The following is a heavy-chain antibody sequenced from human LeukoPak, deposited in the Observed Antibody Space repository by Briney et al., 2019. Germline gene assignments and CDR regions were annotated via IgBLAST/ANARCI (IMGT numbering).Heavy chain of an antibody. Sequence: PGGSLRLSCAASGFTFSGSAMQWLRQASGKGLEWVGRIRSKANSYATAYAASVKGRFTISRDDSKNTAYLQMNSLKTEDTAVYYCTRPLDDYGDYWGQGTLVTVSS. V-gene: IGHV3-73*01. CDR3: TRPLDDYGDY. J-gene: IGHJ4*02. CDR2: IRSKANSYAT. CDR1: GFTFSGSA.